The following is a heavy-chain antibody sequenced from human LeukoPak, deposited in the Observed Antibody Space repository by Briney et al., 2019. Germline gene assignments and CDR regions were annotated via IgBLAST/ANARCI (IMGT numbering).Heavy chain of an antibody. D-gene: IGHD6-19*01. V-gene: IGHV1-8*01. J-gene: IGHJ6*02. CDR2: MNPNRGNT. CDR1: GYTFTSYD. Sequence: ASVKVSCKASGYTFTSYDINWVRQATGQGLEWMGWMNPNRGNTGCAQKFQGRVTSTRNTSISTAYMELSSLRSEDTAVYYCARGRGWYFYYGMDVWGQGTTVTVSS. CDR3: ARGRGWYFYYGMDV.